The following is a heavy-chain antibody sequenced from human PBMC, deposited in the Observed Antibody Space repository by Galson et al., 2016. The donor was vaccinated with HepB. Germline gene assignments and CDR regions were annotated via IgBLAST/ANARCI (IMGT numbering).Heavy chain of an antibody. V-gene: IGHV3-11*06. CDR1: GSTFGDYY. CDR3: AREPYSSSWFDY. CDR2: ISSRSGFYT. J-gene: IGHJ5*01. Sequence: SLRLSCAASGSTFGDYYMSWIRQAPGQGLQWVSYISSRSGFYTNYPDSVKGRFTISRDNAKNSLYLHMNSLGVEDTAVYFCAREPYSSSWFDYWGQGTLVTVSS. D-gene: IGHD6-13*01.